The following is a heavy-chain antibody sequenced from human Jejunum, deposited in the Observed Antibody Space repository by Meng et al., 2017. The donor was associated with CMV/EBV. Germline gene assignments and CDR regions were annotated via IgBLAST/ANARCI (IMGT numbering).Heavy chain of an antibody. CDR1: GGSISSSNW. CDR3: ARDVRNSNYYGMDV. CDR2: IYHSGST. D-gene: IGHD4-11*01. Sequence: SGGSISSSNWCSWVRQLPGKGLEWIGEIYHSGSTNYNPSPKSRVTISVDKSKNQFSLKLSSVTAADTAVYYCARDVRNSNYYGMDVWGQGTTVTVSS. J-gene: IGHJ6*02. V-gene: IGHV4-4*02.